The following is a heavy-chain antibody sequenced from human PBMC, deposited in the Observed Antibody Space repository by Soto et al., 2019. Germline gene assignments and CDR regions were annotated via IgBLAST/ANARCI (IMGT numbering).Heavy chain of an antibody. CDR1: GGTFSSYA. D-gene: IGHD3-22*01. V-gene: IGHV1-69*13. Sequence: SVKVSCKASGGTFSSYAISWVRQAPGQGLEWMGGIIPIFGTANYAQKFQGRVTITADESTSTAYMELSSLRSEDTAVYYCARDLASSGFLPDWYFDFWGRGTLVTVSS. CDR2: IIPIFGTA. J-gene: IGHJ2*01. CDR3: ARDLASSGFLPDWYFDF.